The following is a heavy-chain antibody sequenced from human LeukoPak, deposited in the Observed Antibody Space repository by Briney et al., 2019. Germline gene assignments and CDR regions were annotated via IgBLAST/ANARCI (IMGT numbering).Heavy chain of an antibody. D-gene: IGHD3-10*01. J-gene: IGHJ6*03. Sequence: PGGSLRLSSAASGFTSSDYYMSWICQAPGKGLEWVSYISSSGSTIYYADSVKGRFTISRDNAKNSLYLQMNSLRAEDTAVYYCARNGLWFGELVYYYYYMDVWGKGTTVTVSS. CDR1: GFTSSDYY. V-gene: IGHV3-11*04. CDR2: ISSSGSTI. CDR3: ARNGLWFGELVYYYYYMDV.